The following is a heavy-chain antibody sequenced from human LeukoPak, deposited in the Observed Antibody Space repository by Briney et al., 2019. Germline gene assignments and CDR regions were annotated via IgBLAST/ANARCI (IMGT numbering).Heavy chain of an antibody. D-gene: IGHD6-6*01. J-gene: IGHJ4*02. V-gene: IGHV3-21*01. CDR1: GFTVSSNY. CDR2: ISDNSYWI. CDR3: ARELGSYSSSSQGDY. Sequence: GGSLRLSCAASGFTVSSNYMSWVRQAPGKGLEWVSSISDNSYWIYYAASVEGRFIISRDNAKNSLYLQMNSLRAEDTAVYYCARELGSYSSSSQGDYWGQGTLVTVSS.